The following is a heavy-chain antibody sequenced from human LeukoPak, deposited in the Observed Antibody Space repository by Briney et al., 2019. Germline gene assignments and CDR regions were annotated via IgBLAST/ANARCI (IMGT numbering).Heavy chain of an antibody. CDR1: GFTFNNYN. J-gene: IGHJ4*02. D-gene: IGHD2-15*01. Sequence: GGSLRLSCAASGFTFNNYNMNWVRQAPGKGLEWVSSISSSSYIYYADSVKGRFTISRDNAKNSLYLQMNSLRAEDTAVYYCARYCSGGSCIQNDYWGQGTLVTVSS. CDR2: ISSSSYI. V-gene: IGHV3-21*01. CDR3: ARYCSGGSCIQNDY.